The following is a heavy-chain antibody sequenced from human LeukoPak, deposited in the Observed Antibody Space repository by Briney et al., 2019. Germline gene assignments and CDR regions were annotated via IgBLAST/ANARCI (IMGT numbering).Heavy chain of an antibody. CDR2: IWFDGSNK. CDR3: ARGHGPDY. V-gene: IGHV3-33*08. CDR1: GSIFSNE. J-gene: IGHJ4*02. Sequence: PGGSLRLSCVASGSIFSNEMNWVRQAPGKGLEWVAVIWFDGSNKYYADSVKGRFTISRDNSKNTLYLQMNSLRAEDTAVYYCARGHGPDYWGQGTLVTVSS.